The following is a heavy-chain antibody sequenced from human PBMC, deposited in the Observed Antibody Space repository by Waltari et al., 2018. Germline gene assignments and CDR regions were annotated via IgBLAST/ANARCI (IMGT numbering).Heavy chain of an antibody. CDR1: GYTFTGYY. V-gene: IGHV1-2*02. Sequence: QVQLVQSGSEVKKPGASVKVSCKASGYTFTGYYMHWVRQAPGQGLEWMGWINPNSGGTNDAQKFQGRVTMTRDTSISTAYRELSRLRSDDTAVYYCARSIVVVVAGSYYYGMDVWGQGTTVTVSS. D-gene: IGHD2-15*01. CDR3: ARSIVVVVAGSYYYGMDV. J-gene: IGHJ6*02. CDR2: INPNSGGT.